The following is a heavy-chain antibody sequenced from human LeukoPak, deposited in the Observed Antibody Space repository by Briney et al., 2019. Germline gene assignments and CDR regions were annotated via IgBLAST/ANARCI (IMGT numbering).Heavy chain of an antibody. CDR1: GGSISSGSYY. CDR3: ARLPNDAFDI. Sequence: SETLSLTCTVSGGSISSGSYYWGWIRQPPGKGLEWIGSIHYSGSTHYNPSLKSRVTISVDTSKNQFSLKLSSVTAADTAVFYCARLPNDAFDIWGQGTMVTVFS. D-gene: IGHD1-1*01. V-gene: IGHV4-39*01. J-gene: IGHJ3*02. CDR2: IHYSGST.